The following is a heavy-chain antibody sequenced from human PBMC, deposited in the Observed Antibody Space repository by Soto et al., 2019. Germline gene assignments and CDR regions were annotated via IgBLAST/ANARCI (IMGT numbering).Heavy chain of an antibody. Sequence: PGGSLRLSCAASGFKFSNYAMSWVRQAPGKGLECVSLISATGGGTYYADSVKGRFTISRDNSHNTLYLQVHSLTAEDTAVYYCAKARRAGANSAVYFAFWGQGAQVTVSS. CDR3: AKARRAGANSAVYFAF. J-gene: IGHJ4*02. CDR2: ISATGGGT. CDR1: GFKFSNYA. D-gene: IGHD6-19*01. V-gene: IGHV3-23*01.